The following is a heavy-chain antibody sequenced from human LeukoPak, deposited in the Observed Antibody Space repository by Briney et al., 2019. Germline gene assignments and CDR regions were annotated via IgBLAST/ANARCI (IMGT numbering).Heavy chain of an antibody. J-gene: IGHJ5*02. Sequence: SETLSLTCTVSGGSISSYYWSWIRQPPGKGLEWIGYIYYSGSTNYNPSLKSRVTISVDTSKNQFSLKLSSVTAADTAVYYCARHVDSRSWYRRFDPWGQGTLVTVSS. CDR2: IYYSGST. CDR1: GGSISSYY. V-gene: IGHV4-59*08. D-gene: IGHD6-13*01. CDR3: ARHVDSRSWYRRFDP.